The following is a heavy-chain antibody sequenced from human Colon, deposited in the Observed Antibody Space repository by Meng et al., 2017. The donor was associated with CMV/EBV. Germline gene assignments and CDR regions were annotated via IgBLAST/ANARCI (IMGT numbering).Heavy chain of an antibody. CDR3: ERDRGRDSYTSSSDS. Sequence: SETLSLTCAVYGGSFSGYYWSWIRQPPGKGLEWIGEINHSGSTNYNPSLKSRVTISVDTSKNQFSLKLSSVTAADAAMYYCERDRGRDSYTSSSDSWGQGTLVTVSS. D-gene: IGHD6-6*01. CDR1: GGSFSGYY. V-gene: IGHV4-34*01. CDR2: INHSGST. J-gene: IGHJ4*02.